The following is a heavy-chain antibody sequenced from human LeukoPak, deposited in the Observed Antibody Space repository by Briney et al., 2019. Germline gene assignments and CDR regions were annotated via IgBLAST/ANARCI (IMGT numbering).Heavy chain of an antibody. Sequence: SETLSLTCTVSGGSISSGGYYWSWIRQHPGKGLEWIGYTYYSGSTYYNPSLKSRVTISVDTSKNQFSLKLSSVTAADTAVYYCAREGDGYNIDYWGQGTLVTVSS. CDR1: GGSISSGGYY. V-gene: IGHV4-31*03. CDR3: AREGDGYNIDY. D-gene: IGHD5-24*01. CDR2: TYYSGST. J-gene: IGHJ4*02.